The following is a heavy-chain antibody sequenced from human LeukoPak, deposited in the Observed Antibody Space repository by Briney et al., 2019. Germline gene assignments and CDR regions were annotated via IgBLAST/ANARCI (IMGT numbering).Heavy chain of an antibody. Sequence: GGSLRLSCAASGFTFSSYWMSWVRQAPGKGLEWVANIKQDGSEKYYVDSVKGRVTISRDNAKNSLYLQMNSLRAEDTAVYYCARALASSSTHSSSYYYGMDVWGQGTTVTVSS. CDR1: GFTFSSYW. CDR2: IKQDGSEK. V-gene: IGHV3-7*05. CDR3: ARALASSSTHSSSYYYGMDV. D-gene: IGHD2-2*01. J-gene: IGHJ6*02.